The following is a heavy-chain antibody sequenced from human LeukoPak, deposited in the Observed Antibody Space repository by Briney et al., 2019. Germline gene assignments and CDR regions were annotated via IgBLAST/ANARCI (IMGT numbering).Heavy chain of an antibody. Sequence: SLTLSCAASGFTFSAYAIHWVRQAPGKGLEWVAVISTDGTNKFYADSVKGRFTISTDNSKNTLYLQLSSQGADDAAVYYCARAGTSGWRDTLYYYFHYMDVWGRGPWLSVSS. CDR1: GFTFSAYA. CDR2: ISTDGTNK. D-gene: IGHD6-19*01. CDR3: ARAGTSGWRDTLYYYFHYMDV. V-gene: IGHV3-30*04. J-gene: IGHJ6*03.